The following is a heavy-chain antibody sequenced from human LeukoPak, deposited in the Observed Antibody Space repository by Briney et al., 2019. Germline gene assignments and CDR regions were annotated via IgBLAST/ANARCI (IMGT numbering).Heavy chain of an antibody. V-gene: IGHV4-39*07. CDR1: GVSISSSSYY. CDR3: ARDQTYYDILTGFRSPSYYGMDV. CDR2: IYYSGST. Sequence: SETLSLTCTVSGVSISSSSYYWGWIRQPPGKGLEWIGSIYYSGSTYYNPSLKSRVTISVDTSKNQFSLKLSSVTAADTAVYYCARDQTYYDILTGFRSPSYYGMDVWGQGTTVTVSS. J-gene: IGHJ6*02. D-gene: IGHD3-9*01.